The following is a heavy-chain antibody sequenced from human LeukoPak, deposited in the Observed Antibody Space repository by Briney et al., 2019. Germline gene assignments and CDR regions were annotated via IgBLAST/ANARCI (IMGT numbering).Heavy chain of an antibody. CDR2: INPNSGGT. V-gene: IGHV1-2*02. Sequence: ASVKVSCKASGYTFTGYYIHWVRQAPGQGLEWMGWINPNSGGTDSAPPFQGRVSMTIDTSVSTAYMDLSGLRSDDTAVYYCGRTATVAGTSFLDYWGQGTLVTVSS. CDR3: GRTATVAGTSFLDY. CDR1: GYTFTGYY. D-gene: IGHD6-19*01. J-gene: IGHJ4*02.